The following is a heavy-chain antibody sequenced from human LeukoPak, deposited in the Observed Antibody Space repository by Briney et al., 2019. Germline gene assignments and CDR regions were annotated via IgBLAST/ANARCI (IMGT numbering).Heavy chain of an antibody. V-gene: IGHV1-8*03. CDR3: ARGYCSGGSCYSGYYYYYYMDV. Sequence: WASVKVSCKASGYTFTSYDINWVRQATGQGLEWMGWMNPNSGNTGYAQKFQGRVTITRNTSISTAYMELSSLRSEDTAVYYCARGYCSGGSCYSGYYYYYYMDVWGKGTTVTISS. CDR1: GYTFTSYD. D-gene: IGHD2-15*01. CDR2: MNPNSGNT. J-gene: IGHJ6*03.